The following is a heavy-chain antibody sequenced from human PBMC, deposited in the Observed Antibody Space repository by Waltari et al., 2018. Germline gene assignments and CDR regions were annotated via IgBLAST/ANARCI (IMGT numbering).Heavy chain of an antibody. CDR3: ARDEMHRTTWYHF. D-gene: IGHD6-13*01. CDR1: GFTFSTYS. J-gene: IGHJ4*02. Sequence: EVQLVESGGGLVQPGGSLRLSCAVSGFTFSTYSMTWVRQAPGEGVGWVANIKQDGTVKVYVDSGKGRCSISRDNGKNLLYLHMNSLRADDTAVYYCARDEMHRTTWYHFWGQGTQVTVSS. V-gene: IGHV3-7*04. CDR2: IKQDGTVK.